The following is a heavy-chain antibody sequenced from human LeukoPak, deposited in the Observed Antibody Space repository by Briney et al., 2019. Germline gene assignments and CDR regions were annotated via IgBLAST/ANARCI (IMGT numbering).Heavy chain of an antibody. CDR3: AKNGQQWLVNFFDY. CDR1: GFTFSSYA. J-gene: IGHJ4*02. Sequence: PGGSLRLSCAASGFTFSSYAMSWVRQAPGKGLEWVSSITGSGESTHYADSVRGRFTIPRDNSKNTLYLQINSLRAEDTAVYYCAKNGQQWLVNFFDYWGQGTLVTVSS. D-gene: IGHD6-19*01. CDR2: ITGSGEST. V-gene: IGHV3-23*01.